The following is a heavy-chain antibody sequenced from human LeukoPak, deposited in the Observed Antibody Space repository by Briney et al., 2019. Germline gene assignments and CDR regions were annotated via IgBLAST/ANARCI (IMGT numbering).Heavy chain of an antibody. CDR3: AKDGCSGGSCQADY. V-gene: IGHV3-30*18. J-gene: IGHJ4*02. CDR1: GFSFSTYG. Sequence: GGSLRLSCVASGFSFSTYGIHWVRQAPGKGLEWVAVISSDASNQSYTDSVKGRFAISRDNSRNTLYLQMNSLRYEETAVYYCAKDGCSGGSCQADYWGQGTLVTVSS. CDR2: ISSDASNQ. D-gene: IGHD2-15*01.